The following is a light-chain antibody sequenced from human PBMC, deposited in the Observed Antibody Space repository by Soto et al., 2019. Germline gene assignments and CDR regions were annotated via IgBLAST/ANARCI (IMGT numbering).Light chain of an antibody. J-gene: IGKJ2*01. Sequence: EIVMTQSPATLSVSPGERATLSCRASQSVRSNLAWYQQKLGQAPRLLIYGASTRATGIPARFSDSGSGTEFTLTISSLQSEDFAIFYCQQCNDWPRTFGQGTKL. CDR3: QQCNDWPRT. V-gene: IGKV3-15*01. CDR1: QSVRSN. CDR2: GAS.